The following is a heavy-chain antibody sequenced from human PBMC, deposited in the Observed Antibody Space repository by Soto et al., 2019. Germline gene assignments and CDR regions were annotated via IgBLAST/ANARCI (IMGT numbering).Heavy chain of an antibody. Sequence: GGSLRLSCTYSGFSSDDHGLAWVRQAPGRGLEWVGFTAGQSYGGITDYGASVKGRFTISRDDSKNVIYLHMNGLQAEDTATYFCSRDSDFYGLDTWGQGTTVTVSS. CDR2: TAGQSYGGIT. CDR1: GFSSDDHG. V-gene: IGHV3-49*04. J-gene: IGHJ6*02. CDR3: SRDSDFYGLDT.